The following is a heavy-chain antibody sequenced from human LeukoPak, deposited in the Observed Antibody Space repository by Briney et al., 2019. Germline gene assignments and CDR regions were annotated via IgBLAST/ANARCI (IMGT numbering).Heavy chain of an antibody. D-gene: IGHD3-10*01. CDR3: ARIPSSRGRGAGGH. Sequence: PSETLSLTCTVSGGSISSSSYYWGWIRQHPGKGLEWIGYIYYSGSTYYNPSLKSRVTISVDTSKNQFSLKLSSVTAADTAVYYCARIPSSRGRGAGGHWGQGTLVTVSS. J-gene: IGHJ4*02. CDR1: GGSISSSSYY. V-gene: IGHV4-31*03. CDR2: IYYSGST.